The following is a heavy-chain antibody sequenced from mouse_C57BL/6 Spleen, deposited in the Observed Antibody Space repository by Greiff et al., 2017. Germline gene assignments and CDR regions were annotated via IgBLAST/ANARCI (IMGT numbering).Heavy chain of an antibody. V-gene: IGHV5-17*01. CDR3: ARERQLSFDY. CDR2: ISSGSSTI. CDR1: GFTFSDYG. Sequence: EVQLQQSGGGLVKPGGSLKLSCAASGFTFSDYGMHWVRQAPEKGLEWVAYISSGSSTIYYADTVKGRFTISRDNAKNTLFLQMTSLRSEDTAMYYCARERQLSFDYWGQGTTLTVSS. J-gene: IGHJ2*01. D-gene: IGHD3-2*02.